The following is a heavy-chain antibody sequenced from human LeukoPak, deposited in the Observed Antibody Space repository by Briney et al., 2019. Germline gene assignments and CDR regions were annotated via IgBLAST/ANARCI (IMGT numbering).Heavy chain of an antibody. CDR1: GGSISTYY. CDR3: ARHLTSGDYFYY. CDR2: VYYSGIT. V-gene: IGHV4-59*08. J-gene: IGHJ4*02. Sequence: PSETLSLTCTVSGGSISTYYWSWLRQPPGKGLEWIGYVYYSGITDYNPSLKSRVTISVDTSKSQFSLKLSSVTAADTAVYYCARHLTSGDYFYYWDQGTLVTVSS. D-gene: IGHD4-17*01.